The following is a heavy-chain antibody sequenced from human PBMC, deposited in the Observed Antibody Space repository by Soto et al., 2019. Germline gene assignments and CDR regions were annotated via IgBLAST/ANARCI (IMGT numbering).Heavy chain of an antibody. CDR3: ALTRGGAHVDY. V-gene: IGHV4-61*01. Sequence: QVQLQESGPGLVKPSETLFLTCTVSGGSVSSGSYYWSWIRQPPGKGLEWIGYIYYSGSTNFSPSLKNRVTISKDTFKNQFSLKLSSLTAADTAVYYCALTRGGAHVDYWGHGTLVTVSS. J-gene: IGHJ4*01. CDR1: GGSVSSGSYY. D-gene: IGHD3-10*01. CDR2: IYYSGST.